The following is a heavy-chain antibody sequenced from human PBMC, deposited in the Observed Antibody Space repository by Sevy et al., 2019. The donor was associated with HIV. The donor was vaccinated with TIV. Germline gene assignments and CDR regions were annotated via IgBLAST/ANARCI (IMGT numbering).Heavy chain of an antibody. V-gene: IGHV3-48*03. CDR1: GFTFSSYE. CDR3: ASAFSSYGLKYDAFDI. J-gene: IGHJ3*02. CDR2: ISSSGSTI. D-gene: IGHD5-18*01. Sequence: GGSLRLSCAASGFTFSSYEMNWVRQAPGKGLEWVSYISSSGSTIYYADSVKGRFTISRDNAKNSLYLQMNSLRAEDTAVYYCASAFSSYGLKYDAFDIWGQGTMVTVSS.